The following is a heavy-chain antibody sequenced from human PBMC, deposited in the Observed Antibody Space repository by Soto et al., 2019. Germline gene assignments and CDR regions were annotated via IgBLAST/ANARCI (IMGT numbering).Heavy chain of an antibody. V-gene: IGHV3-11*01. J-gene: IGHJ6*03. D-gene: IGHD3-16*02. CDR3: ARGFNDYIWGSYRFYMDV. CDR1: GFTFSDYY. Sequence: GSLRLSCAASGFTFSDYYMSWIRQAPGKGLEWVSYISSSGSTIYYADSVKGRFTIARDNAKNSLYLQMNSLRAEDTAVYYCARGFNDYIWGSYRFYMDVWGKGTTVTVSS. CDR2: ISSSGSTI.